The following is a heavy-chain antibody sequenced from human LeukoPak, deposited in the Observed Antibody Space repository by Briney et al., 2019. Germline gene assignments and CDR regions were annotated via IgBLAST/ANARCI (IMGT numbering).Heavy chain of an antibody. Sequence: VASVKVSCKASGYTFTGYYIHWVRQAPGQGLEWMGWINPNSGGTNYAQKFQGRVTMTRDTSISTAYMELSRLRSDDTAVYYCARVAHDYGDAPDYWGQGTLVTVSS. CDR3: ARVAHDYGDAPDY. J-gene: IGHJ4*02. CDR2: INPNSGGT. V-gene: IGHV1-2*02. D-gene: IGHD4-17*01. CDR1: GYTFTGYY.